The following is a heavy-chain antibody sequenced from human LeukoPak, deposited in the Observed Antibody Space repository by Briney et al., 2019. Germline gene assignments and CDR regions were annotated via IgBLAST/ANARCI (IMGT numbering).Heavy chain of an antibody. J-gene: IGHJ6*02. D-gene: IGHD3-3*01. CDR2: ISYDGSNK. CDR3: AKDLIYYDFWSGYSLRTNYGMDV. CDR1: GFTFSSYA. V-gene: IGHV3-30-3*01. Sequence: GGSLRVSCAASGFTFSSYATHWVRQAPGKGLEWVAVISYDGSNKYYADSVKGRFTISRDNSKNTLYLQMNSLRAEDTAVYYCAKDLIYYDFWSGYSLRTNYGMDVWGQGTTVTVSS.